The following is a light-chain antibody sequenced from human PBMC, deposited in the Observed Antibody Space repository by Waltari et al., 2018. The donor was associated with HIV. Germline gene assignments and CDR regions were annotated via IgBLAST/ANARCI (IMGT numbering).Light chain of an antibody. CDR3: QQFYSVPFT. J-gene: IGKJ3*01. CDR2: WAS. CDR1: QYILRNSDNKIN. V-gene: IGKV4-1*01. Sequence: DIVLTQSPDSLAVSLGERATINCKSSQYILRNSDNKINLVWFQQKAGRPPKLLISWASTRESGVPDRFSGSGSGTDFTLTISSLQAEDVAIYYCQQFYSVPFTFGPGTKVDI.